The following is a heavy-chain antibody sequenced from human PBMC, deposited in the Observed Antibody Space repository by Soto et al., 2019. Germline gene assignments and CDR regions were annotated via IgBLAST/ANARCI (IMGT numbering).Heavy chain of an antibody. J-gene: IGHJ4*02. V-gene: IGHV4-4*01. Sequence: PSETLSLTCAISGGSISNTNWWSWVRQPPGKGLEWIGEIYHSGSTNYKPSLKSRLSISVDKSRNQFSLRLSSVTAADTAVYCCASRLGATRFDNWGQGILVTVSS. D-gene: IGHD1-26*01. CDR1: GGSISNTNW. CDR2: IYHSGST. CDR3: ASRLGATRFDN.